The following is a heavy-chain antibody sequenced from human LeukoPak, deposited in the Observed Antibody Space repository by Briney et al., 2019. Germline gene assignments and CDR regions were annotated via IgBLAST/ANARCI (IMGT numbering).Heavy chain of an antibody. J-gene: IGHJ5*02. CDR1: GFTVSSNS. D-gene: IGHD6-13*01. CDR3: ARGSSSWHINWFDP. Sequence: GGSLRLSCTVSGFTVSSNSMSWVRQAPGKGLEWVSGISWNSGSIGYADSVKGRFTISRDNAKNSLYLQMNSLRAEDMALYYCARGSSSWHINWFDPWGQGTLVTVSS. CDR2: ISWNSGSI. V-gene: IGHV3-9*03.